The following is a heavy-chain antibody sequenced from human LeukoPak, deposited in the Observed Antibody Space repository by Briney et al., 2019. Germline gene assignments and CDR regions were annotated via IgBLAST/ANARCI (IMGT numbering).Heavy chain of an antibody. CDR1: GFTLSSYT. D-gene: IGHD1-1*01. J-gene: IGHJ6*04. Sequence: PGGSLRLSCAASGFTLSSYTMNWVRQAPGKGLEWVSSIISSSSYTYYADSVKGRFTISRDNAKNSLYLQMYSLRAEDTAVYYCARSRRSMTTGRMDVWGKGTTVTVSS. CDR2: IISSSSYT. CDR3: ARSRRSMTTGRMDV. V-gene: IGHV3-21*01.